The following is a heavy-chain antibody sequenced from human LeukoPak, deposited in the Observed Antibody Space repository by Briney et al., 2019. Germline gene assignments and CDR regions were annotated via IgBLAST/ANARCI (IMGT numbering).Heavy chain of an antibody. CDR1: GGSISSYY. J-gene: IGHJ4*01. V-gene: IGHV4-59*01. Sequence: SETLSLTCTVSGGSISSYYWSWIRQPPGKGLEWIGYIYYSGSTNYNPSLKSRATISVDTSKNQFSLKLSSVTAADTAVYYCARDEGGYDFDYWGQGTLVTVSS. D-gene: IGHD5-12*01. CDR2: IYYSGST. CDR3: ARDEGGYDFDY.